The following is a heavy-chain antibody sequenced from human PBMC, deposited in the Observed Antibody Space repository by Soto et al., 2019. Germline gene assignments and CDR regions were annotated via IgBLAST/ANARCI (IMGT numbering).Heavy chain of an antibody. CDR2: ISYDGSNK. CDR3: AKDNGSGWFIDALEI. D-gene: IGHD6-19*01. Sequence: GGSLRLSCAASGFTFSSYAMHWVRQAPGKGQEWVAVISYDGSNKYYADSVKGRFTISRDNSKNTLFLQMNSLRAEDTAVFYCAKDNGSGWFIDALEIWGQGTMFTVSS. J-gene: IGHJ3*02. V-gene: IGHV3-30-3*01. CDR1: GFTFSSYA.